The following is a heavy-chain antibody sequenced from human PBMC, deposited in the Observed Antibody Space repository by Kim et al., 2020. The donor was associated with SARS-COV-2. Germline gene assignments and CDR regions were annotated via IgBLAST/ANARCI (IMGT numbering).Heavy chain of an antibody. D-gene: IGHD3-9*01. V-gene: IGHV4-34*01. CDR3: ARGQYYDILTGYCYYFDY. CDR1: GGSFSGYY. J-gene: IGHJ4*02. CDR2: INHSGST. Sequence: SETLSLTCAVYGGSFSGYYWSWIRQPPGKGLEWIGEINHSGSTNYNPSLKSRVTISVDTSKNQFSLKLSSVTAADTAVYYCARGQYYDILTGYCYYFDYWGQGTLVTVSS.